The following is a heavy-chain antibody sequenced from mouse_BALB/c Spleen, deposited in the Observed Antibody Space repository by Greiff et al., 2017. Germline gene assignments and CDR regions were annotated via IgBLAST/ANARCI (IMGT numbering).Heavy chain of an antibody. D-gene: IGHD3-3*01. CDR2: ISSGSSTI. CDR1: GFTFSSFG. Sequence: DVKLVESGGGLVQPGGSRKLSCAASGFTFSSFGMHWVRQAPEKGLEWVAYISSGSSTIYYADTVKGRFTISRDNPKNTLFLQMTSLRSEDTAMYYCARGAGEAMDYWGQGTSVTVSS. CDR3: ARGAGEAMDY. V-gene: IGHV5-17*02. J-gene: IGHJ4*01.